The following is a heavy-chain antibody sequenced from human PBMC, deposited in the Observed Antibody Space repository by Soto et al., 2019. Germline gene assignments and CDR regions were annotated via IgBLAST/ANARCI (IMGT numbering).Heavy chain of an antibody. CDR1: GGSISSSNW. CDR2: IYHSGST. Sequence: QVQLQESGPGLVKPSGTLSLTCAVSGGSISSSNWCGWVRQPPGKGLEWIGEIYHSGSTNYNPSLKSRVTISVDNSKNQFSLKLSSVTAADTAVYYCARDGQQAGFHYYYGMDVWGQGTTVTVSS. CDR3: ARDGQQAGFHYYYGMDV. V-gene: IGHV4-4*02. J-gene: IGHJ6*02. D-gene: IGHD6-13*01.